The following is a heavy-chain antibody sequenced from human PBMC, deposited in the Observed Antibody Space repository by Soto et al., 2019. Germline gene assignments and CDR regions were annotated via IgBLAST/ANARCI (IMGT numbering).Heavy chain of an antibody. Sequence: SGGSLRLSCAASGFTFSSYGMHWVRQAPGKGLEWVAVISYDGSNKYYADSVKGRFTISRDNSKNTLYLQMNSLRAEDTAVYYCANGGYDRNDAFDIWGQGTMVTVSS. CDR3: ANGGYDRNDAFDI. CDR2: ISYDGSNK. D-gene: IGHD3-22*01. CDR1: GFTFSSYG. V-gene: IGHV3-30*18. J-gene: IGHJ3*02.